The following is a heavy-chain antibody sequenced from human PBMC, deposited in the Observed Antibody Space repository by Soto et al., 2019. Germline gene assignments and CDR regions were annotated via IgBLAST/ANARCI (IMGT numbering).Heavy chain of an antibody. Sequence: TLSLTCTVSGGSISSYYWSWIRKSAGKGLEWIGRIYATGTTDYNPSLKSRVMMSVDTSKKQFSLKLRSVTAADTAVYYCVRDGTKTLRDWFDPWGQGISVTVSS. J-gene: IGHJ5*02. CDR3: VRDGTKTLRDWFDP. D-gene: IGHD1-1*01. CDR1: GGSISSYY. V-gene: IGHV4-4*07. CDR2: IYATGTT.